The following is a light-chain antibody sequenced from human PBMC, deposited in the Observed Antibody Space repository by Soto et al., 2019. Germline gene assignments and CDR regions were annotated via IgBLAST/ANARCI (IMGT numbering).Light chain of an antibody. V-gene: IGLV2-14*01. CDR3: SSYTSSSTYV. CDR1: SSDVGGYNY. J-gene: IGLJ1*01. Sequence: QSVLTQPASVSGSPGQSITISCTGTSSDVGGYNYVSWYQQHPGKAPKLMIYEVSNRPSGVSNRFSGSKSGNTASLTISGLQAEDEADYYCSSYTSSSTYVFGTGTNV. CDR2: EVS.